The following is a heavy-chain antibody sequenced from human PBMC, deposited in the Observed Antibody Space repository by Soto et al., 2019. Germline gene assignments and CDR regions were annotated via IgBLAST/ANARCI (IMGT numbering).Heavy chain of an antibody. CDR3: VRDLGSSDLDP. J-gene: IGHJ5*02. V-gene: IGHV3-30*01. D-gene: IGHD6-13*01. CDR2: ISIDGTRT. CDR1: GFSLYSYV. Sequence: QAQLVESGGGVVQPGGSLRLSCVASGFSLYSYVIHWVRQTPGKGLQWVAVISIDGTRTYYADSVKGRFTVSRDNSKNTQYLQMYSLTIDDTAIYYCVRDLGSSDLDPWSQGTLVTVSS.